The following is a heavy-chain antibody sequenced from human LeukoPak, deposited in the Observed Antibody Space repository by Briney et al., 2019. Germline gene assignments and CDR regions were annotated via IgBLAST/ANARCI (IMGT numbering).Heavy chain of an antibody. V-gene: IGHV5-51*01. Sequence: GESLKISCKGSGYSINNYWIGWVRQMPGKGLEWMGIIYPADSDIRYSPSFQGQVTISADKSISTAYLQWSSLKASDTAMYYCARLIVGAPPLDYWGQGTLVTVSS. CDR3: ARLIVGAPPLDY. CDR1: GYSINNYW. CDR2: IYPADSDI. J-gene: IGHJ4*02. D-gene: IGHD1-26*01.